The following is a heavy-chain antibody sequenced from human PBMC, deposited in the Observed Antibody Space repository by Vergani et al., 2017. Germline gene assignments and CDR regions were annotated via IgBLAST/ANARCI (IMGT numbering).Heavy chain of an antibody. CDR2: IDPSDSST. Sequence: EVQLVQSGAEVKKPGESLRISCKGSGYSFTSYWISWVRQMPGKGLEWMGRIDPSDSSTNYSPAFQGHVTVSVDKSISTAYLQWSSLKAXDNAMYYCAGRRGVGASHFDYWGQGTLVAVSS. J-gene: IGHJ4*02. D-gene: IGHD1-26*01. CDR3: AGRRGVGASHFDY. V-gene: IGHV5-10-1*03. CDR1: GYSFTSYW.